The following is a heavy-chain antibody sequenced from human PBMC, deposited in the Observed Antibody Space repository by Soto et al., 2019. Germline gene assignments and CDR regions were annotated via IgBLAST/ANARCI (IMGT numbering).Heavy chain of an antibody. CDR3: ATYLMVFRPPDQQLARNHYGMDV. CDR1: GYTLTELS. CDR2: FDPEDGKT. Sequence: ASVKVSCKVSGYTLTELSMHWVRQAPGKGLEWMGGFDPEDGKTIYAQKFQGRVTMTEDTSTDTAYMESSSLKSEDTAVCYCATYLMVFRPPDQQLARNHYGMDVWGQGTTVTVSS. V-gene: IGHV1-24*01. D-gene: IGHD6-13*01. J-gene: IGHJ6*02.